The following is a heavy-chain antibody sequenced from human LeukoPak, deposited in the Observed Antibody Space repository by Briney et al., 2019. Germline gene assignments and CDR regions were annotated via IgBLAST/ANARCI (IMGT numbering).Heavy chain of an antibody. Sequence: SQTLSLTCAISGDSVSSNSAAWNWIRQSPSRGLEWLGRTYYRSKWYNDYAVSVKSRITINPDTSKNQFSLQLNSVTPEDTAVYYCARADYCSSTHCLYYYYYFMDVWGKGTTVTVSS. D-gene: IGHD2-2*01. V-gene: IGHV6-1*01. CDR2: TYYRSKWYN. J-gene: IGHJ6*03. CDR1: GDSVSSNSAA. CDR3: ARADYCSSTHCLYYYYYFMDV.